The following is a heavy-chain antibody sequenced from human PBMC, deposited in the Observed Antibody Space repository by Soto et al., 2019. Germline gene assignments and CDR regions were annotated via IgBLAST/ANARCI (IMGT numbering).Heavy chain of an antibody. D-gene: IGHD4-17*01. V-gene: IGHV3-15*01. J-gene: IGHJ4*02. Sequence: GGSLSLSCAASGFPFSNAGMSWVRQAPGKGLEWVGRIKSKTDGGTTDYAAPVKGRFTISRDDSKNTLYLQMNSLKTEDTAVYYCTTGPHTVTTVYWGQGTLVTVSS. CDR1: GFPFSNAG. CDR2: IKSKTDGGTT. CDR3: TTGPHTVTTVY.